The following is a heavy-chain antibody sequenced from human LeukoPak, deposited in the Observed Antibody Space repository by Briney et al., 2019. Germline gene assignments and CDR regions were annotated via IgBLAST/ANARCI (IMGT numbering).Heavy chain of an antibody. Sequence: AGGSLRLSCAASGFTFSNHWMIWVRQAPGKGLEWVANINEDASKKYYVDCVEGRFTISRDDAKNSLYLQMNSLRAEDTAMYYCATSTYSSSPSWGQGTLVTVSS. CDR1: GFTFSNHW. J-gene: IGHJ5*02. D-gene: IGHD6-6*01. CDR3: ATSTYSSSPS. V-gene: IGHV3-7*01. CDR2: INEDASKK.